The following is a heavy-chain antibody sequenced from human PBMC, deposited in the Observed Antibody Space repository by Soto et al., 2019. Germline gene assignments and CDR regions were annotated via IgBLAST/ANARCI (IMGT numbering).Heavy chain of an antibody. CDR1: GGSISSYY. J-gene: IGHJ4*02. V-gene: IGHV4-59*08. CDR2: IYYSGST. CDR3: ARHDLYPHYFDY. Sequence: SETLSLTCTVSGGSISSYYWSWIRQPPGKGLEWIGYIYYSGSTNYNPSLKSRVTISVDTSKNQFSLKLSSVTAADTAVYYCARHDLYPHYFDYWGQGTLVTVSS.